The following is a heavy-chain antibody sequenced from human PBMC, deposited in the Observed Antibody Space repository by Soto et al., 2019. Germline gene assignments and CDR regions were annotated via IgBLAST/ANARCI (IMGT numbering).Heavy chain of an antibody. V-gene: IGHV2-5*02. D-gene: IGHD2-15*01. CDR2: IYGDDNK. CDR1: GFSLSTNRVG. J-gene: IGHJ4*02. Sequence: QITLKESGPTLVKPTQTLTLTCTFSGFSLSTNRVGVGWIRQPPGKALEWLTLIYGDDNKHYSPSLKTRVTITKDASKNRVVLTLTNMDLVDTATYYGAHGPAYCSCPGCAYFDYWGRGTLVTVSS. CDR3: AHGPAYCSCPGCAYFDY.